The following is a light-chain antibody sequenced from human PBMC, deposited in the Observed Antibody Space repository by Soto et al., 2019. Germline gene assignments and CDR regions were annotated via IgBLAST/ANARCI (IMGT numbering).Light chain of an antibody. CDR2: ENK. J-gene: IGLJ2*01. CDR3: QSFDADFVI. Sequence: LTQPPSVSGAPGQRVTISCTGSRSNIGAGYDVHWYQQRPGSAPTTVIYENKLRPSGGPGRFSGSTDGSSNSASLTISGLQAEDEADYYCQSFDADFVIFGGGTKLTVL. V-gene: IGLV6-57*02. CDR1: RSNIGAGYD.